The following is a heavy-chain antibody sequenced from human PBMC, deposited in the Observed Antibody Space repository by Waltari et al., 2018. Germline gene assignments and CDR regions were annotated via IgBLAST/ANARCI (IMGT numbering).Heavy chain of an antibody. CDR1: GGSFSGYY. D-gene: IGHD1-7*01. J-gene: IGHJ6*02. Sequence: QVQLQQWGAGLLKPSETLSLTCAVYGGSFSGYYWSWIRQPPGKGLEWIGEINHSGSTNYNPSLKSRVTISVDTSKNQFSLKLSSVTAADTAVYYCARAPGTTTNYYYGMDVWGQGTTVTVSS. V-gene: IGHV4-34*01. CDR3: ARAPGTTTNYYYGMDV. CDR2: INHSGST.